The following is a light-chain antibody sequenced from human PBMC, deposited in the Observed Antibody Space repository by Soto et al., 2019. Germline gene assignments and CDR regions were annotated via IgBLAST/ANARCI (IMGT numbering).Light chain of an antibody. V-gene: IGLV1-40*01. CDR2: GNS. Sequence: QLVLTQPPSVSGAPGQRVTISCTGSSSKIGAGYDVHWYQQLPGTAPKLLIYGNSNRPSGVPDRFSGSKSGTSASLAITGLQAEDEADYYCQSYDSSLSGSWVFGGGTKLTVI. J-gene: IGLJ3*02. CDR3: QSYDSSLSGSWV. CDR1: SSKIGAGYD.